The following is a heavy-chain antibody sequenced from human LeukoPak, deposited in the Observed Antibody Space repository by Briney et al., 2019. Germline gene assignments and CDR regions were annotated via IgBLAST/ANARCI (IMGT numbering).Heavy chain of an antibody. D-gene: IGHD3-9*01. CDR1: RFSFTDYW. CDR3: ARDPLRRYDY. CDR2: IKEDGSEK. J-gene: IGHJ4*02. V-gene: IGHV3-7*05. Sequence: GGSLRLSGAASRFSFTDYWMSWVRQAPGKGLEWVATIKEDGSEKYYVDSVKGRFTISRDNAKNSLYLQMNSLRGEDTAVYYCARDPLRRYDYWGQGTLVTVSS.